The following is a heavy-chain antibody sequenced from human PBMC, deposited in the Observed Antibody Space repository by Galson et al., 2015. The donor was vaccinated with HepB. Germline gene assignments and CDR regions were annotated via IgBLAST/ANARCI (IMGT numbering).Heavy chain of an antibody. CDR3: ARQDGPHSMPVAGFWSGPLRI. CDR1: GYTFSTYW. V-gene: IGHV5-51*01. D-gene: IGHD6-19*01. CDR2: VYPGDSDT. J-gene: IGHJ3*02. Sequence: QSGAEVKKPGESLKISCKGSGYTFSTYWIAWVRQMPGKGLEWMGIVYPGDSDTRYSPSFRGQVSMSADKSINTVYLQWSNLKASDTAIYYCARQDGPHSMPVAGFWSGPLRIWGQGTVVTVSS.